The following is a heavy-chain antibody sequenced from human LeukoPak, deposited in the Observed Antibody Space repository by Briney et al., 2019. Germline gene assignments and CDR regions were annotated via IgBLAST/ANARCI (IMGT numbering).Heavy chain of an antibody. D-gene: IGHD3-16*01. V-gene: IGHV3-15*07. CDR1: GFTFSSYS. CDR3: TTDLGDY. CDR2: IKSKSDGGTT. Sequence: PGGSLRLSCAASGFTFSSYSMNWVRQAPGRGLEWVGRIKSKSDGGTTEYAAPVKDRFSISRDDSKNTVYLQMNSLKTEDTAIYYCTTDLGDYWGQGTLVTVSS. J-gene: IGHJ4*02.